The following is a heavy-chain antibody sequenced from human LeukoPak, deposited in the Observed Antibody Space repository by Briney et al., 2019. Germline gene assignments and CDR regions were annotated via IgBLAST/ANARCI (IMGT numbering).Heavy chain of an antibody. CDR1: GFAFSSYG. CDR3: AKDPGRPWAAYYFDY. Sequence: PGGSLRLSCAASGFAFSSYGMHWVRQAPGKGLEWVAVISYDGSNKYYADSVKGRFTISRDNSKNTLYLQMNSLRAEDTAVYYCAKDPGRPWAAYYFDYWGQGTLVTVSS. V-gene: IGHV3-30*18. J-gene: IGHJ4*02. D-gene: IGHD6-25*01. CDR2: ISYDGSNK.